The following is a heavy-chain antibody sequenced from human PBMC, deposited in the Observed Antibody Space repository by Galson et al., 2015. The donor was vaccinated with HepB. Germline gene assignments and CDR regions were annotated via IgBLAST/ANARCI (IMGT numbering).Heavy chain of an antibody. CDR3: ARDCVGEGACSGXDY. CDR2: ISYDGSNK. Sequence: SLRLSCAASGFTFSSXAMHWVRQAPGKGLEWVAVISYDGSNKYYADSVKGRFTISRDNSKNTLYLQMNSLRAEDTAVYYCARDCVGEGACSGXDYWGQGTLVTVSS. J-gene: IGHJ4*02. V-gene: IGHV3-30-3*01. D-gene: IGHD2-15*01. CDR1: GFTFSSXA.